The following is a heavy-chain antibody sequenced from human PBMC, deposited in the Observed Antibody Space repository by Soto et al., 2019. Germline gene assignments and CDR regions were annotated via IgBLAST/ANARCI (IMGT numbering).Heavy chain of an antibody. CDR1: GGTFSSYA. V-gene: IGHV1-69*13. J-gene: IGHJ3*02. D-gene: IGHD4-17*01. CDR2: IIPIFGTA. CDR3: ARDLPTTVVTPDAFDI. Sequence: ASVKVSCKASGGTFSSYAISWVRQAPGQGLEWMGGIIPIFGTANYAQKFQGRVTITADESTSTAYMELSSLRSEDTAVYYCARDLPTTVVTPDAFDIWGQGTMVTVSS.